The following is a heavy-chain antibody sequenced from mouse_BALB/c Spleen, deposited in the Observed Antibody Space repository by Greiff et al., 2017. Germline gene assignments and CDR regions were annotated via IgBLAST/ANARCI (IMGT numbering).Heavy chain of an antibody. CDR3: ARGYGSPFAY. Sequence: EVMLVESGPGLVKPSQSLSLTCTVTGYSITSDYAWNWIRQFPGNKLEWMGYISYSGSTSYNPSLKSRISITRDTSKNQFFLQLNSVTTEDTATYYCARGYGSPFAYWGQGTLVTVSA. V-gene: IGHV3-2*02. J-gene: IGHJ3*01. CDR1: GYSITSDYA. D-gene: IGHD1-1*01. CDR2: ISYSGST.